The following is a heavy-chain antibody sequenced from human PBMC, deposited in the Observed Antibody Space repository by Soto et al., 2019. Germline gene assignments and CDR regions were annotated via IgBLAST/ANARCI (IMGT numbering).Heavy chain of an antibody. CDR1: GFTFSSYS. CDR3: ARVPSHDFWSGYRGDAFDI. J-gene: IGHJ3*02. CDR2: ISSSSSTI. V-gene: IGHV3-48*01. Sequence: GGSLRLSCAASGFTFSSYSMNWVRQAPGKGLEWVSYISSSSSTIYYADSVKGRFTISRDNAKNSLYLQMNSLRAEDTAVYYCARVPSHDFWSGYRGDAFDIWGQGTMVTVSS. D-gene: IGHD3-3*01.